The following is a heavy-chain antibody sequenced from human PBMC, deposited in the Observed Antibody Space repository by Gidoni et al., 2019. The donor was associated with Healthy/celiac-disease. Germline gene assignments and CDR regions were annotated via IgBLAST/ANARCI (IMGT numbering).Heavy chain of an antibody. Sequence: EVQLVESGGGLVQPGRSLRLSCAASGFTFAYYAMHWVRQAPGKGLEWVSGISWNSGSIGYADSVKGRFTISRDNAKNSLYLQMNSLRAEDTALYYCAKAHCSSTSCYGNYWGQGTLVTVSS. V-gene: IGHV3-9*01. D-gene: IGHD2-2*01. CDR3: AKAHCSSTSCYGNY. CDR1: GFTFAYYA. J-gene: IGHJ4*02. CDR2: ISWNSGSI.